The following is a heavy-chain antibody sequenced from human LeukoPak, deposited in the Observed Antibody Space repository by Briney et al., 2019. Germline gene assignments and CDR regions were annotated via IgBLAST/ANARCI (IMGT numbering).Heavy chain of an antibody. CDR1: GFTFSSYA. Sequence: PGGSLRLSCAASGFTFSSYAMGWVRQARGRGLERISAITSGGGSTYHADSVKGRFTISRDNSRNTLYVQMDSLRVEDTAVYYCAKGSSSSRPYYFDYWGQGTLVTVSS. CDR3: AKGSSSSRPYYFDY. J-gene: IGHJ4*02. CDR2: ITSGGGST. D-gene: IGHD6-6*01. V-gene: IGHV3-23*01.